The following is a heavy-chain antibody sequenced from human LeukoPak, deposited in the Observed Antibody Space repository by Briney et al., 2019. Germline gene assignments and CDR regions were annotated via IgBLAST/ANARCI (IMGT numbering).Heavy chain of an antibody. V-gene: IGHV3-23*01. J-gene: IGHJ4*02. Sequence: PGGSLRLSCAASGFTFSIYAMSWVRQAPGKGLEWVSAISGSGSNTYYADSVKGRFTISRDNSKKTLYLQMNSLRAEDTAVYYCANRGPYYFDNWGQGTLVTVSS. CDR3: ANRGPYYFDN. CDR1: GFTFSIYA. D-gene: IGHD3-10*01. CDR2: ISGSGSNT.